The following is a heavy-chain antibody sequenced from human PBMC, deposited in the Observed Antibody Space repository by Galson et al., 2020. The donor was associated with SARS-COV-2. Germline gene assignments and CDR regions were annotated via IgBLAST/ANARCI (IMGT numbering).Heavy chain of an antibody. CDR3: ARDFNSSSSYYYYGMDV. V-gene: IGHV1-18*01. Sequence: SVKVSCKASVYTFTSYGISWVLQAPRQGPEWMEWNSAYNVNTNYAQKLQGRVTMTTDTSTSTAYMELRSLRSDDTAVYYGARDFNSSSSYYYYGMDVWGQGTTVTVSS. CDR1: VYTFTSYG. D-gene: IGHD6-6*01. J-gene: IGHJ6*02. CDR2: NSAYNVNT.